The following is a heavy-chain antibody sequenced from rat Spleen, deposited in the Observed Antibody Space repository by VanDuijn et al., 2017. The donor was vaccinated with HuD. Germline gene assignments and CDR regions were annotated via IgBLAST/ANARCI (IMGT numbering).Heavy chain of an antibody. CDR2: IAYDGSSS. D-gene: IGHD1-2*01. Sequence: EVQLVESDGGLVQPGRSLKLSCAASGFTFSDYYMAWVRQAPTKGLEWVAIIAYDGSSSYYRDSGKGRFTISRENAKSTLYLQMDSLRSEDTATYYCATEGYYSSYGELTGSYYFDYWGQGVMVTVSS. V-gene: IGHV5S10*01. J-gene: IGHJ2*01. CDR3: ATEGYYSSYGELTGSYYFDY. CDR1: GFTFSDYY.